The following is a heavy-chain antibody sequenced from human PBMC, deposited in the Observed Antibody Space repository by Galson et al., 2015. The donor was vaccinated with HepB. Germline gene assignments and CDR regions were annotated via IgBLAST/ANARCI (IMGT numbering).Heavy chain of an antibody. V-gene: IGHV1-18*04. D-gene: IGHD2-8*01. CDR1: GYTFTSYG. J-gene: IGHJ2*01. CDR3: ARVGGGYCTNGVCFPSVVGRGDWYFDL. CDR2: ISAYNGNT. Sequence: SVKVSCKASGYTFTSYGISWMRQAPGQGLEWMGWISAYNGNTNYAQKLQGRVTMTTDTSTSTAYMELRSLRSDDTAVYYCARVGGGYCTNGVCFPSVVGRGDWYFDLWGRGTLVTVSS.